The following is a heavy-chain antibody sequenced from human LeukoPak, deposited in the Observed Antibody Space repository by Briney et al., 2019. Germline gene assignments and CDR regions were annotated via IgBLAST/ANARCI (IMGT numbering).Heavy chain of an antibody. CDR2: ISGSGGST. CDR3: ARNLGYCSGGSCHYSFDY. Sequence: GGSLRLSCAASGFTFSSYAMSWVRQAPGKGLVWVSAISGSGGSTYYADSVKGRFTISRDNSKNTLYLQMNSLRAEDTAVYYCARNLGYCSGGSCHYSFDYWGQGTLVTVSS. V-gene: IGHV3-23*01. CDR1: GFTFSSYA. D-gene: IGHD2-15*01. J-gene: IGHJ4*02.